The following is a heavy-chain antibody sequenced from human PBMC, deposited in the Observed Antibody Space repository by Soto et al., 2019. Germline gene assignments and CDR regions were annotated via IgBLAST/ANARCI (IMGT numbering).Heavy chain of an antibody. CDR1: GYTFSDYG. CDR2: XSAXNXXX. J-gene: IGHJ4*02. Sequence: ASVKVSCKASGYTFSDYGISLVRQAPGQGLGWXGXXSAXNXXXNXXXXFRGRVTMTTDTSTSTVYMELRSLKPDDTAVYYCAREPPETPPDYWGQGTLVTVSS. V-gene: IGHV1-18*01. CDR3: AREPPETPPDY.